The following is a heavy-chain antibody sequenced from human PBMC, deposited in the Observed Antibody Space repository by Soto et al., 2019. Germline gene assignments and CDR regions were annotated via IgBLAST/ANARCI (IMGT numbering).Heavy chain of an antibody. Sequence: QLQLHQSGPGLVKPSETLSLTCTVSGDSITTSAYFWGWIRRPPGKGLEWIGSMFYRGSNYYYSPSLKSRVTISVDTSKNQFSLKLNSVTAADTALYYCARHYISAWYFQHWGQGTLLTVSS. CDR3: ARHYISAWYFQH. V-gene: IGHV4-39*01. D-gene: IGHD6-25*01. CDR2: MFYRGSNY. CDR1: GDSITTSAYF. J-gene: IGHJ1*01.